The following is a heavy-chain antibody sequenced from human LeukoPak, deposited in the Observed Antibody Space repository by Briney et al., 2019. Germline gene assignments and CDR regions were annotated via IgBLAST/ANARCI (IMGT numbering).Heavy chain of an antibody. D-gene: IGHD6-19*01. CDR2: INQDGSTK. J-gene: IGHJ4*02. CDR3: ARRGPSVAGPYDY. V-gene: IGHV3-7*01. Sequence: PGGSLRLSCAASGFTFSSYGMSWVRQAPGKGLEWVASINQDGSTKYYVDSVKGRFTISRDNAKNSLYLQMNNLRAGDTAVYYCARRGPSVAGPYDYWGQGTLVAVSS. CDR1: GFTFSSYG.